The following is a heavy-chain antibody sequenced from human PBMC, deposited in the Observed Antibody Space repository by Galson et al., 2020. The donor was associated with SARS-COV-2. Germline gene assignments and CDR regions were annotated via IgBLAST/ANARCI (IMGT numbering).Heavy chain of an antibody. CDR3: ALTGGGCGSNFDY. V-gene: IGHV3-30*04. CDR2: ISYDGSNK. Sequence: GESLKISCSASGFTFSTYAIHWVRQAPGKGLEWVAVISYDGSNKYYADSVKGRFTISRDNSKNTLYLQMNSLRPEDTAVYYCALTGGGCGSNFDYCGQGTLVTVSS. J-gene: IGHJ4*02. CDR1: GFTFSTYA. D-gene: IGHD2-15*01.